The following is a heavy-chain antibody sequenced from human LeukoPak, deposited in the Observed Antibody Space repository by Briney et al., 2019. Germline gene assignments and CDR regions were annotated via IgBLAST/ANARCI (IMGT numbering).Heavy chain of an antibody. J-gene: IGHJ4*02. CDR2: ISGSGGST. D-gene: IGHD7-27*01. CDR3: ATTADYWGSYG. CDR1: GFTFSSYA. Sequence: GGSLRLSCAASGFTFSSYAMSWVRQAPGKGLEWVSGISGSGGSTYYADSVKGRFTISRDNSKNTLYLQMNSLRAEDKAVYYCATTADYWGSYGWGQGTLVTVSS. V-gene: IGHV3-23*01.